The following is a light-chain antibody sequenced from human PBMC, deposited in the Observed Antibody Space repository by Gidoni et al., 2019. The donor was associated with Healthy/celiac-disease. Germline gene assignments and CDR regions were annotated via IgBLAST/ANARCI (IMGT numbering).Light chain of an antibody. CDR1: SSDVD. J-gene: IGLJ2*01. CDR2: EVT. V-gene: IGLV2-14*01. Sequence: QSALTQPASVSGSPGQSITISCTGTSSDVDVSWYQQHPGTAPKLIIYEVTNRPSGVSNRFSGSKSGNTASLTISGLQAEDEADYYCNSYTSSNTLDVVFGGGTKLTVL. CDR3: NSYTSSNTLDVV.